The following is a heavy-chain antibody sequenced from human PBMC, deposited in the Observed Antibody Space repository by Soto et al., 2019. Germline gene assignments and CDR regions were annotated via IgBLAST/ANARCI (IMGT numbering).Heavy chain of an antibody. CDR3: AKDRREYYYYYYMDV. Sequence: GGSLRLSCAASGFTFDDYAMHWVRQAPGKGLEWVSGISWNSGSIGYADSVKGRFTISRDNAKNSLYLQMNSLRAEDTALYYCAKDRREYYYYYYMDVWGKGTTVTVSS. CDR1: GFTFDDYA. V-gene: IGHV3-9*01. D-gene: IGHD1-26*01. CDR2: ISWNSGSI. J-gene: IGHJ6*03.